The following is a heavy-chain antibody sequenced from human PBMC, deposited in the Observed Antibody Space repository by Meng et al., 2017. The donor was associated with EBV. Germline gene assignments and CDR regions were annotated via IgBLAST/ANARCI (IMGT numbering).Heavy chain of an antibody. D-gene: IGHD3-10*01. Sequence: QVAPPASGPGLVKPAETPSLTCTVPGAPVSGCTYHRSWIRQSPGKELEWIGYIYDGGTTIYNPYLKSRVTILVDASKNQFSLKLRSVTTADTAVYYCAKSRSSTPGVVDYWGQGTLVTVSS. J-gene: IGHJ4*02. CDR1: GAPVSGCTYH. CDR3: AKSRSSTPGVVDY. V-gene: IGHV4-61*01. CDR2: IYDGGTT.